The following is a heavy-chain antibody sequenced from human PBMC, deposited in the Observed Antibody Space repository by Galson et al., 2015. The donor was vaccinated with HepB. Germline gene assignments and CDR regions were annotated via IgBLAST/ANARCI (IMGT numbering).Heavy chain of an antibody. J-gene: IGHJ6*02. CDR2: IIPIFGTA. V-gene: IGHV1-69*13. D-gene: IGHD3-10*01. CDR3: ARDLHYYGSGSKNYYYYGMDV. CDR1: GGTFSSYA. Sequence: SVKVSCKASGGTFSSYAISWVRQAPGQGLEWMGGIIPIFGTANYAQKLQGRVTITADESTSTAYMELSSLRSEDTAVYYCARDLHYYGSGSKNYYYYGMDVWGQGTTVTVSS.